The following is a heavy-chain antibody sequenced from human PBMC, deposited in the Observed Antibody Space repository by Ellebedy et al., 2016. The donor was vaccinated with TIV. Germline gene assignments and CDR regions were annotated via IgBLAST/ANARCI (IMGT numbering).Heavy chain of an antibody. V-gene: IGHV1-8*01. Sequence: ASVKVSXKASGYTFTSYDINWVRQATGQGLEWMGWMNPNSGNTGYAQKFQGRVTMTRNTSISTAYMELSSLRSEDTAVYYCARDRPRYSSGWDLGLDYWGQGTLVTVSS. CDR3: ARDRPRYSSGWDLGLDY. CDR1: GYTFTSYD. D-gene: IGHD6-19*01. J-gene: IGHJ4*02. CDR2: MNPNSGNT.